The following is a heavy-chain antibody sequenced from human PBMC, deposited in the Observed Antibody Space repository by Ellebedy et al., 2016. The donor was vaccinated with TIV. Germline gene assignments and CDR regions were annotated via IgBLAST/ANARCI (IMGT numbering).Heavy chain of an antibody. V-gene: IGHV3-48*03. D-gene: IGHD3-22*01. CDR1: GFTFTSHG. CDR3: ARATGDDSSGYYFQYYYFGMDV. J-gene: IGHJ6*02. CDR2: IGSGRTI. Sequence: GESLKISCVASGFTFTSHGMNWVRQAPGKGLEWISSIGSGRTIYNADSVKGRFTISRDNAKNSLYLQMHSLRAEDTAVYYCARATGDDSSGYYFQYYYFGMDVWGQGTPVTVSS.